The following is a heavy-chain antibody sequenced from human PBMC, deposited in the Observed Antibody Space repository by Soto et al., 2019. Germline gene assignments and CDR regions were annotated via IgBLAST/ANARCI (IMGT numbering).Heavy chain of an antibody. CDR1: GFTFRSSW. Sequence: EVQLVESGAGLVQPGGSLSLSCEASGFTFRSSWMSWVRQAPGKGLEWVSYIKPDGSETYYVDSVRGRFTISRDNAKNSLYLQMNSLRAEDTALYYCARDPSFGAFDIWGQGTMVTVSA. D-gene: IGHD3-10*01. CDR3: ARDPSFGAFDI. CDR2: IKPDGSET. V-gene: IGHV3-7*01. J-gene: IGHJ3*02.